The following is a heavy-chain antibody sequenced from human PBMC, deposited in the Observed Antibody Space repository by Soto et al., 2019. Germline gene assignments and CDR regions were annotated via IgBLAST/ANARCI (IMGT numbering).Heavy chain of an antibody. Sequence: SETLSLTCTVSGGSVSSGSYYWSWIRQPPGKGLEWIGYIYYSGSTNYNPSLKSRVTISVDTSKNQFSLKLSSVTAADTAVYYCARANYYDSSGQFDYWGQGTLVTVS. CDR1: GGSVSSGSYY. V-gene: IGHV4-61*01. D-gene: IGHD3-22*01. CDR3: ARANYYDSSGQFDY. CDR2: IYYSGST. J-gene: IGHJ4*02.